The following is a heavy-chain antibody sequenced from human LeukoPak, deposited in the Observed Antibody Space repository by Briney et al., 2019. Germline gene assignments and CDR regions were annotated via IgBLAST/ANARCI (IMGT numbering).Heavy chain of an antibody. Sequence: SESLSLTCTVSVDSICSYDWSWIRQPPWKGREWIGYIYYSGSTNYNPSLKSRVTISVDTSKNQFSLKLSSVTAADTAVYYCARVLRVTYYDFWSGYSAQNYWFDPWGQGTLVTVSS. J-gene: IGHJ5*02. V-gene: IGHV4-59*01. CDR1: VDSICSYD. CDR3: ARVLRVTYYDFWSGYSAQNYWFDP. CDR2: IYYSGST. D-gene: IGHD3-3*01.